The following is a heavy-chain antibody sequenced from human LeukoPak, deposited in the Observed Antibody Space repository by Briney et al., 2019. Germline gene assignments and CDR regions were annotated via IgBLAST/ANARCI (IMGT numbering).Heavy chain of an antibody. Sequence: GGSLRLSCAASGFTFDDYAMHWVRQAPGKGLEWVSGISWNSGSIGYADSVKGRFTISRDNAKNSLYLQMNSLRAEDTAVYYCARDLFDGDYDLYYYYGMDVWGQGTTVTVSS. CDR2: ISWNSGSI. D-gene: IGHD4-17*01. CDR3: ARDLFDGDYDLYYYYGMDV. J-gene: IGHJ6*02. CDR1: GFTFDDYA. V-gene: IGHV3-9*01.